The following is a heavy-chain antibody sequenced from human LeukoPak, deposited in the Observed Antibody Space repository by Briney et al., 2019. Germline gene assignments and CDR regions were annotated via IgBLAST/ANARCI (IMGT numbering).Heavy chain of an antibody. D-gene: IGHD1-26*01. V-gene: IGHV1-18*01. J-gene: IGHJ3*02. Sequence: KLQGRVTMTTDTSTSTAYMELRSLRSDDTAVYYCARPKWDPHAFDIWGQGTMVTVSS. CDR3: ARPKWDPHAFDI.